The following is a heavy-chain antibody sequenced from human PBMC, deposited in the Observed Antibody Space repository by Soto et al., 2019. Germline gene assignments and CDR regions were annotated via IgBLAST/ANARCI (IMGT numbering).Heavy chain of an antibody. CDR2: INPNSGGT. J-gene: IGHJ5*02. V-gene: IGHV1-2*02. D-gene: IGHD6-13*01. CDR1: GYSLGGYY. CDR3: AGGWGIAAPGPNWFDP. Sequence: ASVKVSCKASGYSLGGYYLHWVRQAPGQGPEWMGWINPNSGGTKYVQKFQGRVTMTRDTSIRTVYLELSRLKSDDPAVYYCAGGWGIAAPGPNWFDPWGQGTLVTVSS.